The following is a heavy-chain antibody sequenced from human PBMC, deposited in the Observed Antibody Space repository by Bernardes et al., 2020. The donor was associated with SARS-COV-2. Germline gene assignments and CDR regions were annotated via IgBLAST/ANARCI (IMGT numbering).Heavy chain of an antibody. CDR2: IGAYNGNT. D-gene: IGHD4-17*01. CDR3: ARDSDFGDGWLDS. CDR1: GYTFSSYG. J-gene: IGHJ5*01. Sequence: ASVKVSCQASGYTFSSYGITWVRQAPGQGLEWMGWIGAYNGNTEYAQKFQGRVTMTTDTSTSTAYMEIRSLKSDDTAVYYCARDSDFGDGWLDSWGQGTLVTVSS. V-gene: IGHV1-18*04.